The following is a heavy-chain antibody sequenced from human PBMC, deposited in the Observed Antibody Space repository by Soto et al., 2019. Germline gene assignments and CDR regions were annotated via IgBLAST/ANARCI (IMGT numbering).Heavy chain of an antibody. CDR2: ISGSVIST. Sequence: GLSLRLSCAASWCTFSSYARSWVRQAPGKGLEWVSTISGSVISTYYADSVKGRFTISRDNSKNTLYLQMDSLRAEDTAVYYCAKGGLAVAGTLYWGLGTLVTVS. V-gene: IGHV3-23*01. J-gene: IGHJ4*02. CDR3: AKGGLAVAGTLY. CDR1: WCTFSSYA. D-gene: IGHD6-19*01.